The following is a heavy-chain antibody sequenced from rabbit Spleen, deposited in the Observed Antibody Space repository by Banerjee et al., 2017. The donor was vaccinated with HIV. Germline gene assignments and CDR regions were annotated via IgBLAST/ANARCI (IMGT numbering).Heavy chain of an antibody. J-gene: IGHJ6*01. Sequence: QEQLVESGGGLVKPEGSLKLSCTASGFSFSNKAVMCWVRQAPGKGLEWVACAYAGNSGSTYSATWAKGRFTISKTSSTTVTLQMTSLTAADTATYFCARDTGTSFSTYGMDLWGQGTLVTVS. V-gene: IGHV1S45*01. CDR3: ARDTGTSFSTYGMDL. CDR1: GFSFSNKAV. D-gene: IGHD8-1*01. CDR2: AYAGNSGST.